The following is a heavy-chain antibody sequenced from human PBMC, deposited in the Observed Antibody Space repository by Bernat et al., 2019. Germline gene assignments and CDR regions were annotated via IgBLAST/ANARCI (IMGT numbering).Heavy chain of an antibody. CDR3: ARRGDYNYAFDI. J-gene: IGHJ3*02. CDR2: ISPYNGFT. V-gene: IGHV1-18*01. CDR1: GYTFTNYG. Sequence: QVQLVQSGAEVKKPGASVKVSCKASGYTFTNYGISWVRQAPGQGLEWMGWISPYNGFTDYTQKLQGRVTMTTDTSTNTAYMELRSLRSDDTAVYYCARRGDYNYAFDIWGQGTMVTVSS. D-gene: IGHD5-24*01.